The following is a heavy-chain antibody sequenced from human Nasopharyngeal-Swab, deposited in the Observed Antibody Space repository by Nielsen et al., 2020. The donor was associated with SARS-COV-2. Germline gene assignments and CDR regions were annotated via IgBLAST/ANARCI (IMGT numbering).Heavy chain of an antibody. Sequence: VRQMPGKGLEWMGIINPTGGSTSYAQKFQGRITMTRDTSTSTAYMELSSLRSEDSAVYYCAKAGSGPGRILWFGELLPYYMDVWGKGTTVTVSS. CDR2: INPTGGST. D-gene: IGHD3-10*01. J-gene: IGHJ6*03. CDR3: AKAGSGPGRILWFGELLPYYMDV. V-gene: IGHV1-46*01.